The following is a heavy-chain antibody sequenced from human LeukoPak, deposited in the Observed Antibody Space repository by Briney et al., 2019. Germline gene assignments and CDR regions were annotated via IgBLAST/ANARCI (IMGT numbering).Heavy chain of an antibody. CDR2: IIPPFGTA. V-gene: IGHV1-69*01. D-gene: IGHD5-18*01. J-gene: IGHJ2*01. CDR3: AKEGDTALVTGYFNL. CDR1: GGTFGRYV. Sequence: SVKVSCKASGGTFGRYVISWVRQAPGQELEWMGGIIPPFGTAHYAQKSQDRLTITADESATTVYMEMSSLRSEDTAMYYCAKEGDTALVTGYFNLWGRGTLVTVSA.